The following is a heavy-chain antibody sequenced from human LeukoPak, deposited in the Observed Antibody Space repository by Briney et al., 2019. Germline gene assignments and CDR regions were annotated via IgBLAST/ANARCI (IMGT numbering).Heavy chain of an antibody. J-gene: IGHJ6*03. CDR3: ARGSVNTMVRGVSYYYYYMDV. CDR1: GGTFSSYA. Sequence: ASVKVSCKASGGTFSSYAIGWVRQAPGQGLEWMGGIIPIFGTANYAQKFQGRVTITADESTSTAYMELSSLRSEGTAVYYCARGSVNTMVRGVSYYYYYMDVWGKGTTVTVSS. CDR2: IIPIFGTA. D-gene: IGHD3-10*01. V-gene: IGHV1-69*13.